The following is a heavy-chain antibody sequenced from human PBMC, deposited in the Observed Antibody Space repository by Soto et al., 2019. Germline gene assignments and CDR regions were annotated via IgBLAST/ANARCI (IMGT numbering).Heavy chain of an antibody. V-gene: IGHV4-34*01. CDR1: GGSLSGDC. Sequence: QVQLQQWGAGLLEPSESLSLTCDVYGGSLSGDCWSWIGQPPGKGPEWIGEINHSGGTNYNSSLKSRVTISVDTSKNQFSLKISSMTAADTAVYYCARGHPAAYWGQGTLVTVSS. CDR3: ARGHPAAY. J-gene: IGHJ4*02. CDR2: INHSGGT.